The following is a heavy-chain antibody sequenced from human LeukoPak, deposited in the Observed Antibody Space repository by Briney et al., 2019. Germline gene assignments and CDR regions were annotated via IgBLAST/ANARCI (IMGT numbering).Heavy chain of an antibody. V-gene: IGHV1-8*01. CDR1: GYSFTNFD. J-gene: IGHJ3*02. CDR3: ARGPNYDSSGYYPGNAFDI. D-gene: IGHD3-22*01. Sequence: ASVKVSCKASGYSFTNFDINWVRQATGQGLEWMGWMNPNSGNKGYAQKFQGRVTMTMNTSITTAYMELGSLRSEDTAVYYCARGPNYDSSGYYPGNAFDIWGQGTMVTVSS. CDR2: MNPNSGNK.